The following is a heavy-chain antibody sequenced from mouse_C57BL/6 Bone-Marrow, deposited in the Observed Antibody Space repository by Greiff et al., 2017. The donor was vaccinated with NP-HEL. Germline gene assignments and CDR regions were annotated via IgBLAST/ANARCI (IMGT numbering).Heavy chain of an antibody. D-gene: IGHD2-2*01. V-gene: IGHV5-4*01. J-gene: IGHJ2*01. Sequence: EVKLVESGGGLVKPGGSLKLSCAASGFTFSSYAMSWVRQTPEKRLEWVAIISDGGSYTYYPDNVKGRFTISRDNAKNNLYLQMSHLKSEDTAMYYCARERGVTTMRNYFDYWGQGTTLTVSS. CDR1: GFTFSSYA. CDR2: ISDGGSYT. CDR3: ARERGVTTMRNYFDY.